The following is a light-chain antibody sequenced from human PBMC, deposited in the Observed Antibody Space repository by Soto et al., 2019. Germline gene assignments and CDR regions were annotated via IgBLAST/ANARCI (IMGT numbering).Light chain of an antibody. CDR3: SSYTGSSTPVV. Sequence: QSALSQPASVSGSPGQSITISCTGTSSDVGGFEYVSWYQHQPGKAPKLIIYDVTKRPSGVSNRFSGSKSGNTASLTISGLQAEDESDYYCSSYTGSSTPVVFGGGTKVTVL. CDR2: DVT. V-gene: IGLV2-14*01. CDR1: SSDVGGFEY. J-gene: IGLJ2*01.